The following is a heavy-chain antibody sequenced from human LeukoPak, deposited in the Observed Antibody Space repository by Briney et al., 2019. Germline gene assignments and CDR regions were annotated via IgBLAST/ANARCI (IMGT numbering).Heavy chain of an antibody. D-gene: IGHD5-24*01. V-gene: IGHV4-59*01. Sequence: SETLSLTCTVSGGSISSYYWSWIRQPPGKGLEWIGDIYYSGSSNYNPSLMSRVTISIDTSKNQFSLKLSSVTAADTAVYYCARDSGRDGYNPLYYYYGMDVWGQGTTVTVSS. CDR3: ARDSGRDGYNPLYYYYGMDV. CDR1: GGSISSYY. J-gene: IGHJ6*02. CDR2: IYYSGSS.